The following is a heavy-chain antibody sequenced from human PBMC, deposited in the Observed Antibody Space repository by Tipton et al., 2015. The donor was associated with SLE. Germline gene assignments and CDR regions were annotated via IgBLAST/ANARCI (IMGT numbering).Heavy chain of an antibody. V-gene: IGHV4-38-2*01. CDR2: IYHSGST. Sequence: TLSLTCAVSGYSISSGYYWGWIRQPPGKGLEWIGSIYHSGSTYYNPSLKSRVTISVDTSKNQFSLKLSSVTAADTAVYYCARPTAFEPGGFDLWGRGTLVTVSS. D-gene: IGHD2/OR15-2a*01. CDR3: ARPTAFEPGGFDL. J-gene: IGHJ2*01. CDR1: GYSISSGYY.